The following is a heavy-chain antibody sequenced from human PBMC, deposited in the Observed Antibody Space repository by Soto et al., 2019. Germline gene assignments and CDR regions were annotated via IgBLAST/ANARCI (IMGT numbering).Heavy chain of an antibody. CDR1: GGTFSSYA. Sequence: QVQLVQSGAEVKKPGSSVKVSCKASGGTFSSYAISWVRQAPGQGLEWMGGIIPIFGTANYAQKFQGRVTLTADESTSKAYMELSSLRSEDTAVYYCARWGYSYGYYSYGMAVWGQGTTVTVSS. CDR3: ARWGYSYGYYSYGMAV. J-gene: IGHJ6*02. V-gene: IGHV1-69*12. CDR2: IIPIFGTA. D-gene: IGHD5-18*01.